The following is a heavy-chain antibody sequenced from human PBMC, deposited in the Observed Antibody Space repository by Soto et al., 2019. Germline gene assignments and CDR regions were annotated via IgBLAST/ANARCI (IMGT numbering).Heavy chain of an antibody. V-gene: IGHV1-69*06. Sequence: QVQLVQSGAEVRKPGSSVMVSCKASGGTFNKYAISWVRQAPGQGPEWMGGILPIYSTRNYANYAHKFQGRVTITVDTSTSTAYMELSGLKSDDTAIYYCARGVVVVTNYYFDQWGQGTLVTVSS. CDR3: ARGVVVVTNYYFDQ. CDR1: GGTFNKYA. J-gene: IGHJ4*02. CDR2: ILPIYSTRNYA. D-gene: IGHD2-2*01.